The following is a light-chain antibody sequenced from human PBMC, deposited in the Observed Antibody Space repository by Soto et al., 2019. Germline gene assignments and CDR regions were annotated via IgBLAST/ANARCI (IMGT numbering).Light chain of an antibody. CDR3: AAWDDSLSGRV. CDR2: GDN. CDR1: SSNIGRNT. J-gene: IGLJ3*02. Sequence: QSVLTQPPSVSGTPGQRVTMSCSGGSSNIGRNTVRWYQQLPGTAPKVLISGDNKRSSGVPERFSGSKSGTSASLAISGLQSEDEADYYCAAWDDSLSGRVFGVGTQPTV. V-gene: IGLV1-44*01.